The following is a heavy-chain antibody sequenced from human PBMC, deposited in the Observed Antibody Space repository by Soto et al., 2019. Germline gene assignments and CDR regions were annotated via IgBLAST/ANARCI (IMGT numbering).Heavy chain of an antibody. V-gene: IGHV6-1*01. J-gene: IGHJ6*02. CDR3: ARDRSALSEWFGGVYYYGMDV. Sequence: SQTLSLTCAISGDRVSSNSAAWNWIRQSPSRGLEWLGRTYYRSKWYNDYAVSVKSRITINPDTSKNQFSLQLNSVTPEDTAVYYCARDRSALSEWFGGVYYYGMDVWGQGTTVTVSS. CDR1: GDRVSSNSAA. CDR2: TYYRSKWYN. D-gene: IGHD3-10*01.